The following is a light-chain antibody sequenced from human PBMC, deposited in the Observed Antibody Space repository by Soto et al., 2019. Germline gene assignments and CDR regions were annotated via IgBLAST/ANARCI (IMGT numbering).Light chain of an antibody. V-gene: IGLV2-8*01. CDR3: SSYAGSNKSV. J-gene: IGLJ1*01. CDR1: SSDVGGYKY. Sequence: QSALTQPPSASGSPGQSVTISCTGTSSDVGGYKYVSWYQQHPGKAPKLMIFEVSKRPSGVPDRFSGSKSGNTASLTISGLQAEDEADYYCSSYAGSNKSVFGTGTKLTVL. CDR2: EVS.